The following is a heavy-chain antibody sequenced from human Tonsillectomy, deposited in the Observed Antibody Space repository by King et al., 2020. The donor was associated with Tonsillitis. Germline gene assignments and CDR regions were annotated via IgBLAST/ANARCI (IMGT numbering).Heavy chain of an antibody. Sequence: QLVQSGAEVKKPGASVKVPCKASGYIFTNYGISWVRQAPGQGLEWMGWISVYNGNTNYAQQFQGKVTVTTDTSTSTAYMGLRSLRSDDTAVYYCAREVESVVGKSSGAMDVWGEGITVTVRS. D-gene: IGHD2-15*01. CDR2: ISVYNGNT. CDR1: GYIFTNYG. J-gene: IGHJ6*01. V-gene: IGHV1-18*01. CDR3: AREVESVVGKSSGAMDV.